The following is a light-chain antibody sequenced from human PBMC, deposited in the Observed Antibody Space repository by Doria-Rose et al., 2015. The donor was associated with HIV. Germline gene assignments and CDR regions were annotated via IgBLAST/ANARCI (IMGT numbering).Light chain of an antibody. J-gene: IGKJ1*01. Sequence: TQSPGTLSLSPGDRATLSCRASPSVSANYLSWYQQRPGQSPRLLIYGASSRATDIPDRFSGSGSGTDFTLTISRLEPEDFAVYYCHQYASSRTFGQGTKVEIK. CDR1: PSVSANY. CDR2: GAS. CDR3: HQYASSRT. V-gene: IGKV3-20*01.